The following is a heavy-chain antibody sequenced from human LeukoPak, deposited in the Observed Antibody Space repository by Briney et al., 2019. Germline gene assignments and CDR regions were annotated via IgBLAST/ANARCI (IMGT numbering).Heavy chain of an antibody. CDR1: GAPFSNFY. CDR2: INHSGYT. J-gene: IGHJ4*02. V-gene: IGHV4-34*01. D-gene: IGHD1-1*01. Sequence: SETLSLTCAVSGAPFSNFYWSWIRQYPGKGLEWIGEINHSGYTNYNPSLKSRVTISVDTPKNQFSLKVNSVTAADTAVYYCARQLYGSDYWGQGPLVTVSS. CDR3: ARQLYGSDY.